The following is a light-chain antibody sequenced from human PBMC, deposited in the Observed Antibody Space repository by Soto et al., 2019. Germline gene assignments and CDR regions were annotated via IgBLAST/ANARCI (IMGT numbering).Light chain of an antibody. J-gene: IGKJ1*01. Sequence: EIVVTQSPATLSVSPGERATLSCRASQSVSSNLGWYQQKPGQAPRLLIYGASTRATGIPARFSGSGSGTEFTLTISSLQSEDFAVYYCQQYHNWPRTFGQGTKVDIK. CDR2: GAS. V-gene: IGKV3-15*01. CDR3: QQYHNWPRT. CDR1: QSVSSN.